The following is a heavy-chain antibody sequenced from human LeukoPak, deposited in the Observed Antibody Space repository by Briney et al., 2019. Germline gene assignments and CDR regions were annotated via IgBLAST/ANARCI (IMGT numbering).Heavy chain of an antibody. D-gene: IGHD6-13*01. V-gene: IGHV3-30*18. Sequence: GGSLRLSCAASGFTFSSYGMHWVRQAPGKGLECVAIISYDGGNKYYTDSVKGRFTISRDNSKNTLYLQMNSLRAEDTAVYYCAKSGIEAAGSLVYFDYWGQGTLVTASS. CDR2: ISYDGGNK. CDR1: GFTFSSYG. J-gene: IGHJ4*02. CDR3: AKSGIEAAGSLVYFDY.